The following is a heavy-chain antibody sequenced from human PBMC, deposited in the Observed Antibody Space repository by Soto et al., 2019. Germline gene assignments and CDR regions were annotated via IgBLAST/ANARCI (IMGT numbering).Heavy chain of an antibody. Sequence: QVQLVQSGAEVKKPGASVKLSCKASGYTFTTYYIHWVRQAPGQGLEWMGILFPSGGSTNYAQKFRGRVTMTRDTSASTGYMEPSSLTSEDTAVYSCVRELAGGYFDYWGQGTLVTVSS. CDR2: LFPSGGST. V-gene: IGHV1-46*01. J-gene: IGHJ4*02. CDR1: GYTFTTYY. CDR3: VRELAGGYFDY.